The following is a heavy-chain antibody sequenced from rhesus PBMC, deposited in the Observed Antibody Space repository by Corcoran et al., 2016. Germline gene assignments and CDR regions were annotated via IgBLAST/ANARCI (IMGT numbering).Heavy chain of an antibody. V-gene: IGHV4-122*02. J-gene: IGHJ5-1*01. CDR2: ITYSGST. Sequence: QVQLQESGPGLVKPSETLSLTCAVSGGSISSGYYYRRWIRQPPGQGLEWIGYITYSGSTSCNRSLKSRVTISRDTTKNQFSLKLSSVAAADAAVYYCARGLDIWGPGVLVTGSS. CDR1: GGSISSGYYY. CDR3: ARGLDI.